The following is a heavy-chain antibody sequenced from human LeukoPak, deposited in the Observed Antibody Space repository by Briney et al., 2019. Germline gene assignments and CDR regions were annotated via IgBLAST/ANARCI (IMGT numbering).Heavy chain of an antibody. CDR2: IYPGDSDT. Sequence: GESLKISCKGSGYSFTNYWIVWVRQMPGKGLEWMGIIYPGDSDTTYSPSFQGQVTISADKSISTAYLQRSSLKASDTAMYYCARGGRCSGGSCYSGYYNGMDVWGQGTTVTVSS. D-gene: IGHD2-15*01. CDR1: GYSFTNYW. CDR3: ARGGRCSGGSCYSGYYNGMDV. V-gene: IGHV5-51*01. J-gene: IGHJ6*02.